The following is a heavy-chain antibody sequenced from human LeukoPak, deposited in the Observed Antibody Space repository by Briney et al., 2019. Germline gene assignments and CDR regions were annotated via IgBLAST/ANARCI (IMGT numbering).Heavy chain of an antibody. J-gene: IGHJ5*02. CDR3: ARTAVAGTNNWFDP. V-gene: IGHV4-30-2*01. CDR2: IYHSGST. CDR1: GGSISSGSYY. D-gene: IGHD6-19*01. Sequence: PSETLSLTCTVSGGSISSGSYYWSWIRQPPGKGLGWIGYIYHSGSTYYNPSLKSRVTISVDRSKNQFSLKLSSVAAADTAVYYCARTAVAGTNNWFDPWGQGTLVTVSS.